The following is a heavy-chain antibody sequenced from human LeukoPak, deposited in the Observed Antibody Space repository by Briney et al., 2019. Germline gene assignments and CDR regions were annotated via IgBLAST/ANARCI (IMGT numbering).Heavy chain of an antibody. V-gene: IGHV4-59*01. J-gene: IGHJ6*03. D-gene: IGHD2-15*01. CDR1: GGSISSYY. CDR2: IHYSGST. CDR3: ARTTEGYCRGRSCYSYYYYMDV. Sequence: SETLSLTCTVSGGSISSYYWSWIRQPAGKGLEGIGYIHYSGSTNYNPSLKSRVTISVDTSKSQFSLKLSSVTAADTAVYYCARTTEGYCRGRSCYSYYYYMDVWGKGTTVTVSS.